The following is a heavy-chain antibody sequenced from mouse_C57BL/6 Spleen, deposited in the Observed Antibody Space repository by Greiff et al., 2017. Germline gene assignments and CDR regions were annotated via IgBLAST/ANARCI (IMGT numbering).Heavy chain of an antibody. D-gene: IGHD4-1*01. CDR1: GYAFTNYL. J-gene: IGHJ2*01. CDR3: ARGEANWDYYFDY. V-gene: IGHV1-54*01. Sequence: VQLQQSGAELVRPGTSVKVSCKASGYAFTNYLIEWVKQRPGQGLEWIGVINPGSGGTNYNEKFKGKATLTADKSSSTAYMQLSSLTSEDSAVYFCARGEANWDYYFDYWGQGTTLTVSS. CDR2: INPGSGGT.